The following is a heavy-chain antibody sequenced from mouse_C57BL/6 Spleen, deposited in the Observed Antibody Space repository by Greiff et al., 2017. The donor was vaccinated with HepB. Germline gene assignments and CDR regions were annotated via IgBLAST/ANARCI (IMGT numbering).Heavy chain of an antibody. D-gene: IGHD2-3*01. Sequence: QVQLQQPGAELVRPGSSVKLSCKASGYTFTSYWMHWVKQRPIQGLEWIGNIDPSDSETHYNQKFKDKATLTVDKSSSTAYMQLSSLTSEDSAVYYCSRWDDGYSLAYWGQGTLVTVSA. J-gene: IGHJ3*01. CDR2: IDPSDSET. CDR3: SRWDDGYSLAY. CDR1: GYTFTSYW. V-gene: IGHV1-52*01.